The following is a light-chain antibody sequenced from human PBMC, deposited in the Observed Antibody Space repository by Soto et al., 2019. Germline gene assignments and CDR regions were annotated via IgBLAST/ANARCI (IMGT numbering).Light chain of an antibody. V-gene: IGLV2-14*01. CDR2: EVS. J-gene: IGLJ3*02. CDR3: SSYTSSITWV. Sequence: QSVLTQPASVSGSPGQSITISCTGTSSDVGGYNRVSWYQHHPGKAPKLMIYEVSDRPSGVSNRFSGSKSGNTASLTISGLQAEDEADYYCSSYTSSITWVFGGGTKVTVL. CDR1: SSDVGGYNR.